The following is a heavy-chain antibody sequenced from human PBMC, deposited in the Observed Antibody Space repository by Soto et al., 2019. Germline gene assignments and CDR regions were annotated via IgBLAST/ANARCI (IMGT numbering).Heavy chain of an antibody. Sequence: SETLSLTCTVSGGSVSSGSYYWSWIRQPPGKGLEWIGYIYYSGSTNYNPSLQSRVTISVDTSKNQFSLKLSSVTAADTAVYYCGRDGVPAALDYWGQGTLVTGSS. D-gene: IGHD2-2*01. CDR3: GRDGVPAALDY. V-gene: IGHV4-61*01. CDR1: GGSVSSGSYY. J-gene: IGHJ4*02. CDR2: IYYSGST.